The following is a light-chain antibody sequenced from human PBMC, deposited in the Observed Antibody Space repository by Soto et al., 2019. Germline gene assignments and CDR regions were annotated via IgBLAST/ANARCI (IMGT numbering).Light chain of an antibody. CDR3: QQYAYSPLN. CDR2: DAS. CDR1: RTVGNNY. J-gene: IGKJ4*01. Sequence: IVLTQSPGTLSLSPGXRATLSCRASRTVGNNYLAWYQQRPGQAPNLLIYDASSRATGIPDRFSGSGSGTDFTLTITRLEPEDSAMYYCQQYAYSPLNFGGGTKVDIK. V-gene: IGKV3-20*01.